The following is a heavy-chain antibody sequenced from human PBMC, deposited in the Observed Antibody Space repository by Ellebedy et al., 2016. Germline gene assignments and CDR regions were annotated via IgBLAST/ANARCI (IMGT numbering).Heavy chain of an antibody. V-gene: IGHV1-3*01. CDR2: INAGNGNT. Sequence: ASVKVSCKASGYTFTSYAMHWVRQAPGQRLEWMGWINAGNGNTKYSQKFQGRVTITRDTSASTAYMELSSLRSEDTAVYYCARPGGKGGYYYYYYGMDVWGQGTTVTVSS. J-gene: IGHJ6*02. CDR3: ARPGGKGGYYYYYYGMDV. D-gene: IGHD4-23*01. CDR1: GYTFTSYA.